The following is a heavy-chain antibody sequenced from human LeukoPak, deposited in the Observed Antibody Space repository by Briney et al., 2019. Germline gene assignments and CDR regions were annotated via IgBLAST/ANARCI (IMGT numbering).Heavy chain of an antibody. V-gene: IGHV1-69*13. CDR2: IIPIFGTA. J-gene: IGHJ4*02. CDR1: GGTFSSYA. D-gene: IGHD2-21*02. Sequence: GASVKVSCKASGGTFSSYAISWVRQAPGQGLEWMGGIIPIFGTANYAQKFQGRVTITADESTSTAYMELSSLRSEDTAVYYCARVHFVVVTSPLGYWGQGTLVTVSS. CDR3: ARVHFVVVTSPLGY.